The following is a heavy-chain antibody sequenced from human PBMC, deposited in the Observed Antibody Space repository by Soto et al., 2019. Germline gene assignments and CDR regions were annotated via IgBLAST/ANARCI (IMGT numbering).Heavy chain of an antibody. CDR3: AKDFLGGVFDF. V-gene: IGHV3-30*18. D-gene: IGHD2-8*02. CDR2: ISYDGSNK. CDR1: GFTFSSYG. Sequence: QVQLVESGGGVVQPGRSLRLSCAASGFTFSSYGMHWVRQAPGKGLEWVAVISYDGSNKYFADSVKGRFTISRENSKNTLYLQMNSLRAEDTAVYYCAKDFLGGVFDFWGQGTVVTVSS. J-gene: IGHJ4*02.